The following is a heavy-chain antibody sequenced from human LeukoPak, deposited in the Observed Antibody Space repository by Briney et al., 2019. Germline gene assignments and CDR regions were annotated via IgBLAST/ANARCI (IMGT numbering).Heavy chain of an antibody. Sequence: PGGSLRLSCAASGFTFSSYSMNWVRQAPGKGLEWVSSISSSSSYIYYADSVKGRFTISRDNAKNSLYLQMNSLRAEDTAVYYCXXXXXXXLTGXXXXNWFDPWGQGTLVTVSS. J-gene: IGHJ5*02. D-gene: IGHD3-9*01. CDR3: XXXXXXXLTGXXXXNWFDP. CDR2: ISSSSSYI. V-gene: IGHV3-21*04. CDR1: GFTFSSYS.